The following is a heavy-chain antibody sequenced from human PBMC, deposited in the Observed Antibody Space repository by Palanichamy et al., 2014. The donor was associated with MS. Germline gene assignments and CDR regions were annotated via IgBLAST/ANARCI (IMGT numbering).Heavy chain of an antibody. CDR3: ARLRISSAGYYFDY. CDR1: GGSISSGSYY. J-gene: IGHJ4*02. V-gene: IGHV4-61*02. D-gene: IGHD3-10*01. CDR2: IYTSGST. Sequence: GGSISSGSYYWSWIRQPAGKGLEWIGRIYTSGSTNYNPSLKSRLTISVDTSKNQFFLRLSSVTAADTAVYFCARLRISSAGYYFDYWGQGTLVTVSS.